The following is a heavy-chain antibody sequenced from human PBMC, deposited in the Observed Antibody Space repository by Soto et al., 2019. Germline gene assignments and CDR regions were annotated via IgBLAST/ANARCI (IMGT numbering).Heavy chain of an antibody. Sequence: EVQLVESGGGLIQPGGSLRLSCAASGFTVSSNYMSWVRQAPGKGLEWVAVFYNSGSTDFADSVRGRFTISRDRSKKTLYLQMHSLRADDTAVYYWARDYGDNSVGYHYGLDVWGQGTAVTVSS. CDR1: GFTVSSNY. D-gene: IGHD1-1*01. J-gene: IGHJ6*02. V-gene: IGHV3-53*01. CDR2: FYNSGST. CDR3: ARDYGDNSVGYHYGLDV.